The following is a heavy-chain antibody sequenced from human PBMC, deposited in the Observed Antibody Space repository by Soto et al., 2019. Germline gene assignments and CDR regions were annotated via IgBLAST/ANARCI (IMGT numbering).Heavy chain of an antibody. CDR3: TKDIWNSYYGEYVDYYYGIDV. V-gene: IGHV3-43*01. CDR1: GFTFDDYT. Sequence: EVQLVESGGVVVQPGGSLRLSCAASGFTFDDYTMHWVRQAPGKGLEWVSLISWDGGSTYYADSVKGRFTISRDNSKNSLYLQMNSVRTEDTALYYFTKDIWNSYYGEYVDYYYGIDVWVQGTTVTVSS. J-gene: IGHJ6*02. D-gene: IGHD4-17*01. CDR2: ISWDGGST.